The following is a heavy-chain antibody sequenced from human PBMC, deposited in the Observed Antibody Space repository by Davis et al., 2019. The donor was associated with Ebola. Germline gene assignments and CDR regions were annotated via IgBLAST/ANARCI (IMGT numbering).Heavy chain of an antibody. D-gene: IGHD6-6*01. V-gene: IGHV1-46*01. CDR1: VYTFTSYY. CDR2: INPSGGST. J-gene: IGHJ6*02. Sequence: ASVKVSCKASVYTFTSYYMHWVRQPPGQGLEWMGIINPSGGSTSYAQKFQGRVTMTRDTSTSTVYRELSSLRSEDTAVYYCARDREAARRKEPKPRYYYDGMDVWGQGTTVTVS. CDR3: ARDREAARRKEPKPRYYYDGMDV.